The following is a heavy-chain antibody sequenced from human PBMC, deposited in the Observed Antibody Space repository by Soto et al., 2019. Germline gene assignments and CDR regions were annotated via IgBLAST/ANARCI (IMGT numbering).Heavy chain of an antibody. J-gene: IGHJ4*02. V-gene: IGHV3-33*01. CDR1: GFTFSSYG. D-gene: IGHD3-10*01. Sequence: GGSLRLSCAASGFTFSSYGMHWFRQAPGKGLEWVAVIWYDGSNKYYADSVKGRFTISRDNSKNTLYLQMNSLRAEDTAVYYCTREVRGVIINTFDYWGQGTLVTVSS. CDR3: TREVRGVIINTFDY. CDR2: IWYDGSNK.